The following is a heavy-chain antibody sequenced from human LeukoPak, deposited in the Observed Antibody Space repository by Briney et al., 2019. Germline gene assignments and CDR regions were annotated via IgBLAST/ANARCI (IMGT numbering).Heavy chain of an antibody. CDR3: ARVSGDSSLGY. J-gene: IGHJ4*02. Sequence: SETLSLTCAVYGGSFSGYYWGWIRQPPGKGLEWIGEINHSGSTNYNPSLKSRVTISVDTSKNQFSLKLSSVTAADTAVYYCARVSGDSSLGYWGQGTLVTVSS. V-gene: IGHV4-34*01. CDR2: INHSGST. CDR1: GGSFSGYY. D-gene: IGHD6-13*01.